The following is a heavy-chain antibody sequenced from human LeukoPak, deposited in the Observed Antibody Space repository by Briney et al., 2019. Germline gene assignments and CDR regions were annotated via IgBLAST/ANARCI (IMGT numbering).Heavy chain of an antibody. CDR3: ARVRLGAAFDI. CDR1: GGSISSGPYY. Sequence: SETLSLTCTVSGGSISSGPYYWNWIRQPAGKGLEWIGRISTRGSTNYNTSLKSRVTISVDTSKNQFSLKLSSVTAADTAVYYCARVRLGAAFDIWGQGTMVTVSS. V-gene: IGHV4-61*02. J-gene: IGHJ3*02. D-gene: IGHD4/OR15-4a*01. CDR2: ISTRGST.